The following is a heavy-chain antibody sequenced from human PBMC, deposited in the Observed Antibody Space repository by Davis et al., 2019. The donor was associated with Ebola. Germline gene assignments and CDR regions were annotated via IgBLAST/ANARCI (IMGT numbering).Heavy chain of an antibody. V-gene: IGHV1-8*02. CDR1: GGTFSSYA. Sequence: ASVKVSCKASGGTFSSYAISWVRQAPGQGLEWMGWMNPNSGNTGYAQKFQGRVTMTRNTSISTAYMELSSLRSEDTAVYYCERGSRAFHPWGQGTLVTVSS. CDR2: MNPNSGNT. J-gene: IGHJ5*02. CDR3: ERGSRAFHP.